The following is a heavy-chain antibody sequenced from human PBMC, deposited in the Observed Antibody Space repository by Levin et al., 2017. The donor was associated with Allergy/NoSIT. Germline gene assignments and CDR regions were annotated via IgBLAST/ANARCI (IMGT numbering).Heavy chain of an antibody. CDR1: GGSMNSGGFY. CDR3: ARASTSFQMDY. D-gene: IGHD2-2*01. J-gene: IGHJ4*02. Sequence: LRLSCTVSGGSMNSGGFYWSWIRQHPGKGLEWIDYIHHRGSTHYNPSLKSRLTISVDTSKNQFSLILRSVTAADTAVYFCARASTSFQMDYWGQGTLVTVSS. V-gene: IGHV4-31*03. CDR2: IHHRGST.